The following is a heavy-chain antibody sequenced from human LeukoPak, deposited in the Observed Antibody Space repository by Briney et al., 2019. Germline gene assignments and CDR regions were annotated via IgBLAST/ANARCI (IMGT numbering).Heavy chain of an antibody. J-gene: IGHJ4*02. CDR2: ISAYNGNT. D-gene: IGHD2-21*01. Sequence: GASVKVSCKASDYTFTSYGISWVRQAPGQGLEWMGLISAYNGNTNYAQKFQGRVTVTTDTSTSTAYMELRSLRSDDTAVYYCARSSSVTIPGYYFDSWGQGTLVTVSS. CDR3: ARSSSVTIPGYYFDS. V-gene: IGHV1-18*01. CDR1: DYTFTSYG.